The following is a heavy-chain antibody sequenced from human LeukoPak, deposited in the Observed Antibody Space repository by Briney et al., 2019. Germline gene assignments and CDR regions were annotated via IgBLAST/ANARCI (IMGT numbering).Heavy chain of an antibody. Sequence: SETLSLTCAVYGGSFSGYYWSWIRQPPGKGLEWIGEINHSGSTNYNPSLKSRVTISVDTSKNQFSLKLSSVTAADTAVYYCARGVDILTGYFDYWGQGTLVTVSS. CDR1: GGSFSGYY. CDR2: INHSGST. V-gene: IGHV4-34*01. J-gene: IGHJ4*02. D-gene: IGHD3-9*01. CDR3: ARGVDILTGYFDY.